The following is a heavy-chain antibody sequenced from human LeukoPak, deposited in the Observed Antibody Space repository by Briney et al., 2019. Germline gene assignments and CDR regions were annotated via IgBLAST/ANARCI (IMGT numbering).Heavy chain of an antibody. J-gene: IGHJ4*02. CDR1: GDSISSSRFY. CDR2: ILYTGRT. V-gene: IGHV4-39*01. Sequence: SETLSLTCTVSGDSISSSRFYWAWIRQPPGKGLEWIGSILYTGRTFYNPSLKSRVTISVDTSKNQFSLRLGSVTASDTAVYYCARRDVGATIDYWGQGTLVTVSS. CDR3: ARRDVGATIDY. D-gene: IGHD1-26*01.